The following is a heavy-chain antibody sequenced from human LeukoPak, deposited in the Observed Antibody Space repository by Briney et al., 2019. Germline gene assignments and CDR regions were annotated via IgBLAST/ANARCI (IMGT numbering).Heavy chain of an antibody. CDR3: ARLVPHCSSTSCYMGGYYYYMDV. D-gene: IGHD2-2*01. V-gene: IGHV4-59*08. CDR2: IYYSGST. J-gene: IGHJ6*03. CDR1: GGSISSYY. Sequence: PSETLSLTCTVSGGSISSYYWSWIRQPPGKGLEWIGYIYYSGSTNYNPSLKSRVTISVDTSKNQFSLKLSSVTAADTAVYYCARLVPHCSSTSCYMGGYYYYMDVWGKGTTVTVSS.